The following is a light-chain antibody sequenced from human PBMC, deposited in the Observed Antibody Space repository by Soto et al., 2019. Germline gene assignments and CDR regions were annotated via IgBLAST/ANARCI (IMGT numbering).Light chain of an antibody. CDR1: QSVSNNY. CDR3: QHYGSSGT. CDR2: GAS. V-gene: IGKV3-20*01. J-gene: IGKJ1*01. Sequence: EVVLTQSPGTLSLSPGERATLSCSTSQSVSNNYLAWYQQKPGQAPRLLIYGASNRATGIPDRFSGSGSGTDFALTSSTLEPEDCAVYYCQHYGSSGTFGQGTKVDIK.